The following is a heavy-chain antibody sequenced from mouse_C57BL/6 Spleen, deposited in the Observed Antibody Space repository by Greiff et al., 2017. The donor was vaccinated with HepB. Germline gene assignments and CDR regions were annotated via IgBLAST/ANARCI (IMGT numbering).Heavy chain of an antibody. CDR3: AREGLYYYGSSPWFAY. CDR1: GFTFSDYE. V-gene: IGHV5-17*01. Sequence: EVQGVESGGGLVKPGGSLKLSCAASGFTFSDYEMHWVRQAPEKGLEWVAYISSGSSTIYYADTVKGRFTISRDNAKNTLFLQMTSLRSEDTAMYYCAREGLYYYGSSPWFAYWGQGTLVTVSA. CDR2: ISSGSSTI. D-gene: IGHD1-1*01. J-gene: IGHJ3*01.